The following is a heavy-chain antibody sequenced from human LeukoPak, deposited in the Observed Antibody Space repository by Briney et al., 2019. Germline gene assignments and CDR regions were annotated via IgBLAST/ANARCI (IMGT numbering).Heavy chain of an antibody. D-gene: IGHD1-26*01. CDR3: ARHRGSGSYPFDY. V-gene: IGHV4-59*08. CDR1: GGSISSYY. Sequence: SETLSLTCTVSGGSISSYYWNWIRQPPGKGLEWIGYIYYSGSTNYNPSLKSRVTISVDTSKNQFSLKLSSVTAADTAVYYCARHRGSGSYPFDYWGQGTLVTVSS. J-gene: IGHJ4*02. CDR2: IYYSGST.